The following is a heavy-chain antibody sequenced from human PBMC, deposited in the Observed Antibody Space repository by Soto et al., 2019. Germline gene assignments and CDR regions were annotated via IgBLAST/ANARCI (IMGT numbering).Heavy chain of an antibody. CDR2: LSPSTGTA. Sequence: QVQLVQSGADVKKPGASVKLSCKASGYTFTHHDIGWVRPAPGQGPEWWGRLSPSTGTADYPQKCQGRVTMTTDTYRTTAYMAMGSLRADDTAGYCCARDQTNWLNDAYDLWGQGTMVTVSS. V-gene: IGHV1-18*01. CDR1: GYTFTHHD. J-gene: IGHJ3*01. CDR3: ARDQTNWLNDAYDL. D-gene: IGHD1-1*01.